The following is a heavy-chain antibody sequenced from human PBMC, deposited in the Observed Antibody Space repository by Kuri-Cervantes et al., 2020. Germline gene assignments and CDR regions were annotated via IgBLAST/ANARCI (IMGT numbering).Heavy chain of an antibody. J-gene: IGHJ6*02. CDR2: ISYDGSNK. D-gene: IGHD3-10*01. V-gene: IGHV3-30-3*01. CDR3: AKDRRSEGITYYYGMDV. CDR1: GFTFSSYA. Sequence: GGSLRLSCAAFGFTFSSYAMHWVRQAPGKGLEWVAVISYDGSNKYYADSVKGRFTISRDNSKNTLYLQMNSLRAEDTAVYYCAKDRRSEGITYYYGMDVWGQGTTVTVSS.